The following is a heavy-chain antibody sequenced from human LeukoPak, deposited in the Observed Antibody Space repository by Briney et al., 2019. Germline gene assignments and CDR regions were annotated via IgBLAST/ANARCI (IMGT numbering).Heavy chain of an antibody. J-gene: IGHJ5*02. D-gene: IGHD3-22*01. V-gene: IGHV1-58*02. Sequence: SVKVSCKASGFTLTSSAMQWVRQARGQRLEWIGWIVVASGNTNYAQKFQERVTITRDMSTSTAYMELSSLRSEDTAVYYCAAGFRDYYDSSGYYYLSWFDPWGQGTLVTVSS. CDR1: GFTLTSSA. CDR3: AAGFRDYYDSSGYYYLSWFDP. CDR2: IVVASGNT.